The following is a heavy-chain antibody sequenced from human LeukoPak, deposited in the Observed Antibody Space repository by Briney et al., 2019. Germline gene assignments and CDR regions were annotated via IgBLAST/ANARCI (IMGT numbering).Heavy chain of an antibody. D-gene: IGHD6-19*01. CDR2: ISSNGGST. J-gene: IGHJ5*02. CDR3: ARVYGSGWGENWFDP. CDR1: GFTVSSNS. Sequence: GGSLRLSCTVSGFTVSSNSMSWVRQAPGKGLEYVSAISSNGGSTYYANSVKGRFTISRDNSKNTLYLQMGSLRAEDMAVYYCARVYGSGWGENWFDPWGQGTLVTVSS. V-gene: IGHV3-64*01.